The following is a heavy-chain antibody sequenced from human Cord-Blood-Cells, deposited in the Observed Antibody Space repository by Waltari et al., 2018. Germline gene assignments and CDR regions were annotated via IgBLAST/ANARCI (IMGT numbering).Heavy chain of an antibody. CDR2: VWYDGSNK. CDR3: ARAEYWYFDL. CDR1: GFTFSSYG. V-gene: IGHV3-33*01. J-gene: IGHJ2*01. Sequence: QVQLVESGGGVVQPGRSLRLSCAASGFTFSSYGMHWVRQAPGKGLGWVEVVWYDGSNKYYADSVKGRFTISRDNSKNTLYLQMNSLRAEDTAVYYCARAEYWYFDLWGHGTLVTVSS.